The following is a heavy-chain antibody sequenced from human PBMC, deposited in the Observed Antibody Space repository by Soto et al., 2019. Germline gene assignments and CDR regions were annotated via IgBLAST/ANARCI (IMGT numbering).Heavy chain of an antibody. CDR2: IRSSDNTI. CDR3: ARDYGYAFDI. CDR1: GFSFITYS. J-gene: IGHJ3*02. D-gene: IGHD3-10*01. V-gene: IGHV3-48*02. Sequence: EVQLVESGGGLVQPGGSLRLSCATSGFSFITYSMNWVRQAPGKGLEWVSYIRSSDNTIYYADSVKGRFTISTDNAKNSLDLQMNSLRDEDTAVYYCARDYGYAFDIWGQGTMVTVSS.